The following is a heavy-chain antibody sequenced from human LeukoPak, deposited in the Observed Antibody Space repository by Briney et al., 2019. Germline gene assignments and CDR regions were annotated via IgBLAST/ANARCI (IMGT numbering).Heavy chain of an antibody. CDR3: TRHFDFGGNNYYFDP. J-gene: IGHJ5*02. CDR1: EFSVGSNY. CDR2: IYSGGST. D-gene: IGHD4-23*01. Sequence: GGSLRLSCAASEFSVGSNYMTWVRQAPGKGLEWVSLIYSGGSTYYADSVKGRFTISRDNSKNTLYLQMNSLKIEDTAVYYCTRHFDFGGNNYYFDPWGQGTLVTVSS. V-gene: IGHV3-66*04.